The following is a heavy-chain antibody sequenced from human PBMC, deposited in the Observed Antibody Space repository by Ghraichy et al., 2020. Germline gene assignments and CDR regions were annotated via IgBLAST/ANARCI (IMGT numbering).Heavy chain of an antibody. CDR3: AGGSGWLMTV. D-gene: IGHD6-19*01. J-gene: IGHJ3*01. V-gene: IGHV3-7*01. Sequence: LSLTCAASGFTFSTYWMNWVRQAPGKGLEWVAIIKQDGSEEIYVDSVKGRFTISRDNADKSLYLQRTSLTAEETAVYYCAGGSGWLMTVWGQGTKVTVSS. CDR1: GFTFSTYW. CDR2: IKQDGSEE.